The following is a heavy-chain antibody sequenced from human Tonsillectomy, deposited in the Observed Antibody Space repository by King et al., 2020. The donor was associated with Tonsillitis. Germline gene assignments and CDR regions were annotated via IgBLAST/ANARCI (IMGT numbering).Heavy chain of an antibody. CDR2: IYYSGST. J-gene: IGHJ4*02. V-gene: IGHV4-61*01. Sequence: VQLQESGPGLVKPSETLSLTCTVSGGSVSSGSYYWSWIRQTPGKGLEWIGYIYYSGSTNYNPSLTSRVTISVDTSKNQFSLKLSSVTAADTAVYYCARMWEWIPDYWGQGTLVTVSS. CDR1: GGSVSSGSYY. D-gene: IGHD1-26*01. CDR3: ARMWEWIPDY.